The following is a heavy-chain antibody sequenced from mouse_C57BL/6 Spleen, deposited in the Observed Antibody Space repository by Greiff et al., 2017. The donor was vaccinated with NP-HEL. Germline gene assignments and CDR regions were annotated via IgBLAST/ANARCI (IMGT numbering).Heavy chain of an antibody. CDR2: ISDGGSYT. D-gene: IGHD2-1*01. CDR3: ARDLDYGNYAMDY. V-gene: IGHV5-4*01. J-gene: IGHJ4*01. Sequence: EVKLVESGGGLVKPGGSLKLSCAASGFTFSSYAMSWVRQTPEKRLEWVATISDGGSYTYYPDNVKGRFTISRDNAKNNLYLQMSHLKSEDTAMYYCARDLDYGNYAMDYWGQGTSVTVSS. CDR1: GFTFSSYA.